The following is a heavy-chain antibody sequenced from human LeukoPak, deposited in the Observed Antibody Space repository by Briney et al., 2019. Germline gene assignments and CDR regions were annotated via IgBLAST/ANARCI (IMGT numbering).Heavy chain of an antibody. CDR3: AKERTTLVRYFDY. V-gene: IGHV3-66*01. CDR2: IYTSGST. J-gene: IGHJ4*02. CDR1: EFTISSNY. Sequence: GGSLRLSCAASEFTISSNYMSWVRQAPGKGLEWVSVIYTSGSTYYADSVKGRFTISRDNSKNTLYLQMNDLRAEDTAVYYCAKERTTLVRYFDYWGQGTLVTVSS. D-gene: IGHD1/OR15-1a*01.